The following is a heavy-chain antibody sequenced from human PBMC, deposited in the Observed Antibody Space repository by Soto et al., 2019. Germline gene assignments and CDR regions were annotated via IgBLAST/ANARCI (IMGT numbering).Heavy chain of an antibody. CDR1: GGTFSSYA. V-gene: IGHV1-69*13. Sequence: SVKVSCKASGGTFSSYAISWVRQAPGQGLEWMGGIIPIFGTANYAQKFQGRVTITADESTSTAYMELSSLRSEDTAVYYCARGVVPAAPTGFDYWGQGTLVTVSS. CDR2: IIPIFGTA. J-gene: IGHJ4*02. CDR3: ARGVVPAAPTGFDY. D-gene: IGHD2-2*01.